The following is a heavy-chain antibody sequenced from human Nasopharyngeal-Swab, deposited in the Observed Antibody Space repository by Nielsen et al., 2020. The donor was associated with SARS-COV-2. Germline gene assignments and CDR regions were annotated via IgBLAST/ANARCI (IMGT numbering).Heavy chain of an antibody. J-gene: IGHJ6*03. CDR2: INPSGGNT. D-gene: IGHD3-3*01. CDR3: ARDGRLTIFGVASPYYYYYYYMDV. V-gene: IGHV1-46*01. Sequence: ASVKVSCKASGYTFTSYYMHWVRQAPGQGLEWMGIINPSGGNTSYAQKFQGRVTMTRDTSTSTVYLELSSLRSEDTAVYYCARDGRLTIFGVASPYYYYYYYMDVWGKGTTVTVSS. CDR1: GYTFTSYY.